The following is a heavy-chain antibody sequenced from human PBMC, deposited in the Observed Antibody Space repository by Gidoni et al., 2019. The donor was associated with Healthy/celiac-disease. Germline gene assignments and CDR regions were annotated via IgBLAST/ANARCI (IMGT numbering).Heavy chain of an antibody. J-gene: IGHJ3*02. V-gene: IGHV4-59*01. CDR2: IYYSGRH. CDR3: ARDSGRSIAVAGGGAFDI. Sequence: QVQLQESGPGLVKPSETLSLTCTVSGGSISSYYWSCSRQPPGKGLEWLGYIYYSGRHNYNPSLKSRVTISVDTAKNQFSLKLSSVTAADTAVYYCARDSGRSIAVAGGGAFDIWGQGTMVTVSS. D-gene: IGHD6-19*01. CDR1: GGSISSYY.